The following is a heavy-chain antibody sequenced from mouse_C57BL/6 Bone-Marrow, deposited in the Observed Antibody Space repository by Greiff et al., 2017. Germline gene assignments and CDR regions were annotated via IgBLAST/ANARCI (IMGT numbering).Heavy chain of an antibody. CDR3: ARKRDYSNYDYAMDY. V-gene: IGHV2-2*01. D-gene: IGHD2-5*01. Sequence: VHLVESGPGLVQPSQSLSITCTVSGFSLTSYGVHWVRQSPGKGLEWLGVIWSGGSTDYNAAFISSLSISKDNSKSQVFFKMNSLQADDTAIYYCARKRDYSNYDYAMDYWGQGTSVTVSS. CDR2: IWSGGST. J-gene: IGHJ4*01. CDR1: GFSLTSYG.